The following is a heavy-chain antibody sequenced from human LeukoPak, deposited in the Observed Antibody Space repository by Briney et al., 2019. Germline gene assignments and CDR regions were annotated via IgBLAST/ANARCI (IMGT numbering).Heavy chain of an antibody. V-gene: IGHV3-23*01. D-gene: IGHD6-13*01. CDR2: ISGSAHKI. Sequence: PGGSLRLSCVASGITFSNYAVSWVRQAPEKGLDWVSVISGSAHKIRYADSVKGRFTISRDNSKNTLYLQMNSLRAEDTAVYFCANDAAQQQLSNLFYGMDVWGQGTTVTVSS. J-gene: IGHJ6*02. CDR3: ANDAAQQQLSNLFYGMDV. CDR1: GITFSNYA.